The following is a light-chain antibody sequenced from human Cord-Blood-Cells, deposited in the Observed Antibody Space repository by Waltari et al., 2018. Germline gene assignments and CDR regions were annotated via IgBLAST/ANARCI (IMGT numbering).Light chain of an antibody. J-gene: IGLJ1*01. CDR1: SSDVGGYNY. CDR2: EVS. CDR3: SSYAGSNNYV. Sequence: QSALTQPPSASGSPGQSVTIYCPGTSSDVGGYNYVSWYQQHPGKAPKLMIYEVSKRPSGVPDRFSDSKSGNTASLTVSGLQAEDEADYYCSSYAGSNNYVFGTGTKVTVL. V-gene: IGLV2-8*01.